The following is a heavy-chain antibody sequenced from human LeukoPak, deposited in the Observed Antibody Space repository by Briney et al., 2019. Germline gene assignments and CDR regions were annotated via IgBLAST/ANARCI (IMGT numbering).Heavy chain of an antibody. D-gene: IGHD5-24*01. V-gene: IGHV4-34*01. J-gene: IGHJ4*02. CDR1: GGSFSGYY. CDR2: INHSGST. CDR3: ARGRRDGYNRPFDY. Sequence: PSETLSLTCAVYGGSFSGYYWSWIRQPPGKGLEWIGEINHSGSTNYNPSLKSRVTISVDTSKNQFSLKLGSVTAADTAVYYCARGRRDGYNRPFDYWGQGTLVTVSS.